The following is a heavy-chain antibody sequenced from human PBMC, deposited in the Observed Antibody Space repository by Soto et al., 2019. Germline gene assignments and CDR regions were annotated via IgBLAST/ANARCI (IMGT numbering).Heavy chain of an antibody. D-gene: IGHD2-8*01. V-gene: IGHV1-24*01. CDR1: GYTLTELS. Sequence: ASVKVSCKVSGYTLTELSMHWVRQAPGKGLEWMGGFDPEDGETIYAQKFQGRVTMTEDTSTDTAYMELSSLRSEDTAVYYCATFRVYAIGPASHFDYWGQGTLVTVSS. CDR3: ATFRVYAIGPASHFDY. CDR2: FDPEDGET. J-gene: IGHJ4*02.